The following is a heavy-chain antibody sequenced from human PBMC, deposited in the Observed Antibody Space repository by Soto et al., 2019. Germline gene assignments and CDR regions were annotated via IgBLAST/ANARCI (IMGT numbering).Heavy chain of an antibody. Sequence: QITLKESGPTLVKPTQTLTLTCTFSGFSLSTSGVGVGWIRQPPGKALEWLALIYWNDDKRYSPSLKSRLTITKDTSKSQVVLTMTNMDPVDTATYYCAHRPLYYYDSSGYYYWGQGTLVTVSS. V-gene: IGHV2-5*01. CDR1: GFSLSTSGVG. CDR3: AHRPLYYYDSSGYYY. J-gene: IGHJ4*02. D-gene: IGHD3-22*01. CDR2: IYWNDDK.